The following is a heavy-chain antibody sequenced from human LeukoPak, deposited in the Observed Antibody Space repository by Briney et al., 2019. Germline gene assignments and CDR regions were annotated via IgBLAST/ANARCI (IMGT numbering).Heavy chain of an antibody. CDR3: ARDGYYDSSGPPLPLN. D-gene: IGHD3-22*01. CDR2: IYSGGST. J-gene: IGHJ4*02. V-gene: IGHV3-53*01. Sequence: GGSLRLSCAASGFTVSSNYMSWVRQAPGKGLEWVSVIYSGGSTYYADSVKGRFTISRDNSKNTLYLQMNSLRAEDTAVYYCARDGYYDSSGPPLPLNWGQGTLVTVSS. CDR1: GFTVSSNY.